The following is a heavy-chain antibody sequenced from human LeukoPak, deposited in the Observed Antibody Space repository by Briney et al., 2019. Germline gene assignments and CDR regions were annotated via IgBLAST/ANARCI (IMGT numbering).Heavy chain of an antibody. CDR3: ARRPTGDTAMVLYYYGMDV. J-gene: IGHJ6*02. V-gene: IGHV4-34*01. CDR1: GXSFSGYX. CDR2: INHSGGT. D-gene: IGHD5-18*01. Sequence: SXXLSLTCXVYGXSFSGYXXSWIRQPPGKGLEWXGEINHSGGTNYNPSLKSRVTISVDTSKNQFSLKLSSVTAADTAVYYCARRPTGDTAMVLYYYGMDVWGQGTTVTVSS.